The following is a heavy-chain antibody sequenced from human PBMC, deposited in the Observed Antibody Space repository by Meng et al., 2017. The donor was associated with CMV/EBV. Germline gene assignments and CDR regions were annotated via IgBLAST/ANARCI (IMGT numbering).Heavy chain of an antibody. D-gene: IGHD3-3*01. CDR1: GGSFSGYY. CDR3: ARGRTGEHDFWSGYWADY. V-gene: IGHV4-34*01. J-gene: IGHJ4*02. CDR2: INHSGST. Sequence: QAPLQQWGAGLLKPAEPLSLTCAVYGGSFSGYYWSCIRQPPGKGLEWIGEINHSGSTNYNPSLKSRATISVDTSKNQFSLKLSSVTAADTAVYYCARGRTGEHDFWSGYWADYWGQGTLVTVSS.